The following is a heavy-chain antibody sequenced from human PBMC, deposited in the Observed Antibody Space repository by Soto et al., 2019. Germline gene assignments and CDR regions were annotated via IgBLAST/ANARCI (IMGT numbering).Heavy chain of an antibody. CDR3: ARPTRVYYYYGMDV. CDR2: ISYDGSNK. J-gene: IGHJ6*02. Sequence: QVQLVESGGGVVQPGRSLRLSCAASGFTFSSYAMHWVRQAPGKGLEWVAVISYDGSNKYYADPGKGRFTISRDNSKNTRYLQMNSLRAEDTAVYYCARPTRVYYYYGMDVWGQGTTVTVSS. CDR1: GFTFSSYA. V-gene: IGHV3-30-3*01.